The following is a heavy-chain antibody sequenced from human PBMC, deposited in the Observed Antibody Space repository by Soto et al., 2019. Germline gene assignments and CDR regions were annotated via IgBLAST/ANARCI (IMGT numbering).Heavy chain of an antibody. CDR1: GCSMSSGRYS. J-gene: IGHJ4*02. CDR3: AAGGRLPRYY. CDR2: IYHSGST. V-gene: IGHV4-30-2*01. D-gene: IGHD4-17*01. Sequence: QLQLQESCSGLVNPSPSLSLTCAVCGCSMSSGRYSWSCIRQPQGTGMEWIGYIYHSGSTYYNPSLQSRVTISVDRAKKQFSLTLSSVTGADTSVYYCAAGGRLPRYYLGQGTLVTGS.